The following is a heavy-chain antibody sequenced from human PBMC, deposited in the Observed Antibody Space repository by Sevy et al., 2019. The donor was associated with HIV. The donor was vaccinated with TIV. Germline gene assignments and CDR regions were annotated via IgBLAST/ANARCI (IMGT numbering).Heavy chain of an antibody. CDR3: ARADGDYTPLYYFDY. D-gene: IGHD4-17*01. CDR2: ISSSSSYI. J-gene: IGHJ4*02. Sequence: GGSLRLSCAASGFTFSSYSMNWVRQAPGKGLEWVSSISSSSSYIYYADSVKGRFTISRDNAKNSLYLQMNSLRAEDTAVYYCARADGDYTPLYYFDYWDQGTLVTVSS. CDR1: GFTFSSYS. V-gene: IGHV3-21*01.